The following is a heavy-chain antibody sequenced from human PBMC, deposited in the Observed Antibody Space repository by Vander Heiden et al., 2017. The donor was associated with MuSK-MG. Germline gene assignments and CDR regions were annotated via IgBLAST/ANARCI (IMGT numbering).Heavy chain of an antibody. Sequence: EVQLLESGGGLVQPGGSLRLPCAASGLPFSSYAMSWVRQAPGKGLEWVSAISGRGGSTDDADSVKGRFTISRDNSKNTLYLKMNSLRAEDTAVYDCANLQRGNTAGRGQGTLVTVCS. CDR1: GLPFSSYA. CDR3: ANLQRGNTAG. D-gene: IGHD5-18*01. CDR2: ISGRGGST. V-gene: IGHV3-23*01. J-gene: IGHJ4*02.